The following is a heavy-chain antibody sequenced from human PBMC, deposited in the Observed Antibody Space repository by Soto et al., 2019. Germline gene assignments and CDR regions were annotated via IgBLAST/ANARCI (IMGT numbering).Heavy chain of an antibody. J-gene: IGHJ6*02. CDR3: AREDRDRETGLVPAAIDGMDV. D-gene: IGHD2-2*01. V-gene: IGHV1-69*08. CDR1: GGIFSRYS. CDR2: IIPIFGIA. Sequence: QVQLVQSGAEVKKPGSSVKVSCKASGGIFSRYSITWMQQAPGYGLEWIGRIIPIFGIASYAQKFQGRVTITADESTSTAYMELSSLRSDDTAVYYCAREDRDRETGLVPAAIDGMDVWGQGTTVTVSS.